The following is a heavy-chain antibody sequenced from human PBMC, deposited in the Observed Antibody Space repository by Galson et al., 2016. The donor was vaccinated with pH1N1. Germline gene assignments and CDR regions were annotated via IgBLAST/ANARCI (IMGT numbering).Heavy chain of an antibody. D-gene: IGHD4-17*01. CDR2: ISYNGHDQ. V-gene: IGHV3-30-3*01. Sequence: SLRLSCAASGFNFDTFDMHWVRQTPGQGLEWVAFISYNGHDQTYADSLKGRFTVSRDNSKNTLYLEMSSLRAEDTALYYCAREDWSYGDTYYYGMDVWGQGTTVTVSS. CDR1: GFNFDTFD. CDR3: AREDWSYGDTYYYGMDV. J-gene: IGHJ6*02.